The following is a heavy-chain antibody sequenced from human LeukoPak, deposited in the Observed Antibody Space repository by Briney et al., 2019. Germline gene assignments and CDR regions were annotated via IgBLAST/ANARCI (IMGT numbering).Heavy chain of an antibody. V-gene: IGHV4-59*08. J-gene: IGHJ5*02. D-gene: IGHD6-13*01. Sequence: PSETLSLTCTVSGGSISSYYWSWLRQPPGKGLEWIGYIYYSGSTNYNPSLKSRVTISVDTSKNQFSLKLSSVTAADTAVYYCARQQLTDWFDPWGQGTLVTVSS. CDR1: GGSISSYY. CDR3: ARQQLTDWFDP. CDR2: IYYSGST.